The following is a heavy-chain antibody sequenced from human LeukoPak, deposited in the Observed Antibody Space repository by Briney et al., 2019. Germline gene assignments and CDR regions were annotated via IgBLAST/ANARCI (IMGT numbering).Heavy chain of an antibody. CDR2: IYYSGST. CDR3: ARAPAAGPRYYYGMDV. J-gene: IGHJ6*04. D-gene: IGHD6-13*01. Sequence: SETLSLTCTVSGGSISGYYWSWIRQPPGKGLEWIGYIYYSGSTNYNPSLKSRVTTSVDTSKNQFSLKLSSVTAADTAVYYCARAPAAGPRYYYGMDVWGKGTTVTVSS. CDR1: GGSISGYY. V-gene: IGHV4-59*01.